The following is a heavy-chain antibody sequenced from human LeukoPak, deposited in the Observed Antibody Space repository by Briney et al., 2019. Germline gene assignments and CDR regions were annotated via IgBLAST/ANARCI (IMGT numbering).Heavy chain of an antibody. CDR2: IYSGAGT. Sequence: PGGSLRLSCAASGFTVSGTYMSWVRQAPGKGPEWVSVIYSGAGTYYADSVKGRFTISRDNSKNTLHLQMNSLRAEDTAVYYCARVGSGNYYKYFEHWGQGTLVTVSS. J-gene: IGHJ4*02. CDR3: ARVGSGNYYKYFEH. V-gene: IGHV3-53*01. D-gene: IGHD1-26*01. CDR1: GFTVSGTY.